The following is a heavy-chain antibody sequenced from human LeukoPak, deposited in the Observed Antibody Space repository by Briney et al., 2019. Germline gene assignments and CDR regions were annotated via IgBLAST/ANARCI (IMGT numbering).Heavy chain of an antibody. D-gene: IGHD3-10*01. Sequence: PGRSLRLSCAASGFTFSSYAMHWVRQAPGKGLEWVAVISYDGSNKYYADSVKGRFTISRDNSRNTLYLQMNSLRAEDTAVYYCARDHPGFITMVRGVVDYWGQGTLVTVSS. V-gene: IGHV3-30-3*01. J-gene: IGHJ4*02. CDR1: GFTFSSYA. CDR3: ARDHPGFITMVRGVVDY. CDR2: ISYDGSNK.